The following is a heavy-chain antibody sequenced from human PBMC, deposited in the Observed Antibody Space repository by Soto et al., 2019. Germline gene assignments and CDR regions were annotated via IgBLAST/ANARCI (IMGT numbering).Heavy chain of an antibody. CDR1: GGSISSSSYY. V-gene: IGHV4-39*02. CDR2: IYYSGST. CDR3: ARDLNHWVLPLGPYYYYYGMDV. D-gene: IGHD1-1*01. Sequence: SETLSLTCTVSGGSISSSSYYWGWIRQPPGKGLEWIGSIYYSGSTYYNPSLKSRVTISVDTSKKQFSLKLSSVTAADSAVYYFARDLNHWVLPLGPYYYYYGMDVWG. J-gene: IGHJ6*02.